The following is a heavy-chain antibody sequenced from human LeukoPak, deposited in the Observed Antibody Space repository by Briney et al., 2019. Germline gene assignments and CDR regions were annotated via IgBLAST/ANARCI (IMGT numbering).Heavy chain of an antibody. Sequence: PGGSLRLSCAASGFTFSSYAMSWVRQAPGKGLEWVSAISGSGGSTYYADSVKGRFTISRDNSKNTLYLQMNSLRAEDTAVYYCAKDLRGSGWYAGRLFDYWGQGTLVTVSS. CDR2: ISGSGGST. J-gene: IGHJ4*02. CDR1: GFTFSSYA. V-gene: IGHV3-23*01. D-gene: IGHD6-19*01. CDR3: AKDLRGSGWYAGRLFDY.